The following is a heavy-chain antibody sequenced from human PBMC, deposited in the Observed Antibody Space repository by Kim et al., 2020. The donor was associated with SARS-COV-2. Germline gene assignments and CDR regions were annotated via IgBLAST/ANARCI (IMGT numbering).Heavy chain of an antibody. D-gene: IGHD5-12*01. Sequence: GGSLRLSCAASGFTFDNYAMSWVRQAPGKGLEWISAISGGGYSTYYADSVKGRFTISRDNSKNTFYLDMKSLRAEDTAFYYFAKSRVIDGYSYYFDSWG. CDR3: AKSRVIDGYSYYFDS. J-gene: IGHJ4*01. CDR1: GFTFDNYA. CDR2: ISGGGYST. V-gene: IGHV3-23*01.